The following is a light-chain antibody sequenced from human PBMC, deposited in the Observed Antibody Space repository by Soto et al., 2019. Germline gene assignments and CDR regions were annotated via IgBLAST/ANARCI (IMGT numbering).Light chain of an antibody. Sequence: EIALTQSPATLSLSPGERATLSCRASPSVPNYVAWYQQKPGQAPRLLIYGAFNRATGIPARFSGSGSGADFTLTISSLEPEYFAIYYCQQRNTWPPVTFGQGTRLEIK. CDR2: GAF. CDR3: QQRNTWPPVT. V-gene: IGKV3-11*01. J-gene: IGKJ5*01. CDR1: PSVPNY.